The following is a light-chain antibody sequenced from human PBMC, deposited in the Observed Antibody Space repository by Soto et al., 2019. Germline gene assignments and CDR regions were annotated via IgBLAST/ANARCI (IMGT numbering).Light chain of an antibody. Sequence: SYELPQPPSVSVSPGQTASITCSGANLGDRYACWYQQKPGQSPVLVIYLDTKRPSGIPERFSGSNSGNTATLTISGTQAMDEADYYCQAWDDTSGVVVGGGTKLTVL. CDR1: NLGDRY. CDR3: QAWDDTSGVV. V-gene: IGLV3-1*01. J-gene: IGLJ2*01. CDR2: LDT.